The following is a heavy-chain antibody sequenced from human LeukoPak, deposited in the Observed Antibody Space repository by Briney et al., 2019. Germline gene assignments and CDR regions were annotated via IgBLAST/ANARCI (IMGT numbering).Heavy chain of an antibody. CDR2: INPGGGST. V-gene: IGHV1-46*01. CDR3: ARGHEYYLTYYYGSGKLDY. CDR1: GYTLTELS. Sequence: ASVKVSCKVSGYTLTELSMHWVRQAPGQGLEWMGIINPGGGSTSCAQKFQGRVTMTRDMSTSTVYMELSSLRSEDTAVYYCARGHEYYLTYYYGSGKLDYWGQGTLVTVSS. J-gene: IGHJ4*02. D-gene: IGHD3-10*01.